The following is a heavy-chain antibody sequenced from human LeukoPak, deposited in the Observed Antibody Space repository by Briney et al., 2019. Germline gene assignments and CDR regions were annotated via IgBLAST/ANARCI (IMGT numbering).Heavy chain of an antibody. CDR2: INPNSGGT. D-gene: IGHD3-10*01. CDR3: ARDEADYYGSGSPAH. V-gene: IGHV1-2*02. J-gene: IGHJ4*02. CDR1: GYTFTGYY. Sequence: ASVNVSCMASGYTFTGYYMHWVRQAPGQGLEGMGWINPNSGGTNYAQKFQGRVTMTRDTSISTAYMELSRLRSDDTAVYSCARDEADYYGSGSPAHWGQGTLVTVSS.